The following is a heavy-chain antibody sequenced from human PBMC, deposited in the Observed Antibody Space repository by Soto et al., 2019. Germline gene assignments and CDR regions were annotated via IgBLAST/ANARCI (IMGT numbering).Heavy chain of an antibody. J-gene: IGHJ4*02. CDR2: INAGNGNT. D-gene: IGHD1-20*01. V-gene: IGHV1-3*01. CDR1: GYTFTSYA. Sequence: GASVKVSCKASGYTFTSYAMHWVRQAPGQRLEWMGWINAGNGNTKYSQKFQGRVTITRDTSASTAYMELSSLRSEDTAVYYCARAHTRKYNWNHHDTYYFDYWGQRTLVTVSS. CDR3: ARAHTRKYNWNHHDTYYFDY.